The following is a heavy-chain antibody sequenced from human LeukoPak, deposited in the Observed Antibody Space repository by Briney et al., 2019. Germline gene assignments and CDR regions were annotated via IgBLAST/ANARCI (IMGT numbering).Heavy chain of an antibody. CDR1: GFRFSGYA. Sequence: GGSLRLSCAASGFRFSGYAFDWVRQAPGKGLEWVAVISYDGSIKDYADSVKGRFTISRDNSNNSLYLQIDSLRPDATAVYYCARDPMAAAADRALCDPWGQGTLVTVSS. D-gene: IGHD6-13*01. CDR2: ISYDGSIK. J-gene: IGHJ5*02. CDR3: ARDPMAAAADRALCDP. V-gene: IGHV3-30-3*01.